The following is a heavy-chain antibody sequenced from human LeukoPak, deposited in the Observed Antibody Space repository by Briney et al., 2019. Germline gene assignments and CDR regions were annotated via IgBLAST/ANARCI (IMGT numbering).Heavy chain of an antibody. CDR2: ISYDGSNI. J-gene: IGHJ4*02. V-gene: IGHV3-30*04. CDR3: AKDLLRRYDSSGYYRGFDY. Sequence: GGSLRLSCAASGFTFSSYAMHWVRQAPGKGLEWVAFISYDGSNIYYADSVKGRFTISRDNPKNTLYLQMNSLRAEDTAVYYCAKDLLRRYDSSGYYRGFDYWGQGTLVTVSS. CDR1: GFTFSSYA. D-gene: IGHD3-22*01.